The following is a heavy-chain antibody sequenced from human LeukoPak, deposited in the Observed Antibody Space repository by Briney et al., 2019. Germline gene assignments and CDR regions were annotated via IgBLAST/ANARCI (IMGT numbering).Heavy chain of an antibody. CDR2: IYYSGST. CDR3: AGDLAPATIIQRYFDY. J-gene: IGHJ4*02. CDR1: GGSISSSSYY. D-gene: IGHD5-12*01. V-gene: IGHV4-39*07. Sequence: SETLSLTCTVSGGSISSSSYYWGWIRQPPGKGLEWIESIYYSGSTYYNPSLKSRVTISVDTSKNQFSLKLSSVTAADTAVYYCAGDLAPATIIQRYFDYWGQGTLVTVSS.